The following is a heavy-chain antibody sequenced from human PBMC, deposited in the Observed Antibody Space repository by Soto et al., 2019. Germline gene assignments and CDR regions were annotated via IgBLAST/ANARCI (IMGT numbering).Heavy chain of an antibody. D-gene: IGHD3-22*01. CDR1: GGSISSYY. CDR2: IYYSGST. J-gene: IGHJ3*02. V-gene: IGHV4-59*01. CDR3: ARELYYYDSSGYTHAFDI. Sequence: PSETLSLTCTVSGGSISSYYWSWIRQRPGKGLEWIGYIYYSGSTNYNPSLKSRVTISVDTSKNQFSLKLSSVTAADTAVYYCARELYYYDSSGYTHAFDIWGQGTVVTVSS.